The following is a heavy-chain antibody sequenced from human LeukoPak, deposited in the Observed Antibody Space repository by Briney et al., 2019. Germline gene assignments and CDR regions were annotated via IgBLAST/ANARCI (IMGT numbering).Heavy chain of an antibody. V-gene: IGHV3-23*01. CDR1: EFTFNNYA. CDR3: AKDNDFTVRRLNWFDP. Sequence: GGSLRLSCAASEFTFNNYAMNWVRQAPGKGLEWVSALSGGAGRTYYADSVKGRFTISRDNSKNTLYLQMNSLRAEDTAVYYCAKDNDFTVRRLNWFDPWGQGTLVTVSS. CDR2: LSGGAGRT. D-gene: IGHD4-17*01. J-gene: IGHJ5*02.